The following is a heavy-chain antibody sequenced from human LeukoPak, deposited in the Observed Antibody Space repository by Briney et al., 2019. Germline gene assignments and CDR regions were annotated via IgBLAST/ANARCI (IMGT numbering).Heavy chain of an antibody. CDR3: TGDGTFTFGRGF. D-gene: IGHD3-16*01. Sequence: GGSLRLSCAGSGFTFSNAWLTWVRLAPGKGLEWVGRVKSEDAGGTIDYGAPVKGRFAISRDDSKRALYLDMNSPKTEDTAVYYCTGDGTFTFGRGFWGQGTLVTVSS. CDR2: VKSEDAGGTI. CDR1: GFTFSNAW. J-gene: IGHJ4*02. V-gene: IGHV3-15*01.